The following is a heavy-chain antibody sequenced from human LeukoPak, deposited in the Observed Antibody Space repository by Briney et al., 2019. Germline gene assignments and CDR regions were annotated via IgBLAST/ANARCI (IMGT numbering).Heavy chain of an antibody. Sequence: ASGTLSLTCAVSGDSISSNYWWNWVRQPPGRGLEWIGEILHSGNSNYNPSLMSRVTISLDKFKNQFSLKLNSVTAADTAVYYCARDPPPRGWFDPWGQGTLVTVSS. D-gene: IGHD3-10*01. CDR1: GDSISSNYW. V-gene: IGHV4-4*02. CDR2: ILHSGNS. CDR3: ARDPPPRGWFDP. J-gene: IGHJ5*02.